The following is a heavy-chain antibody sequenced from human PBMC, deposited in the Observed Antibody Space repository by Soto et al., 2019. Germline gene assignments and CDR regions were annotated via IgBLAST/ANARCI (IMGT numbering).Heavy chain of an antibody. CDR3: ACLGMVAYHSEFES. V-gene: IGHV4-4*02. Sequence: SETLSLTCAVSSGTISSSNWWTWVRQPPGKGLEWIGEINQSGSPNYNPSLRSRVTISVDKSKSQFFLKLSSVTAADTAIYYCACLGMVAYHSEFESGGKGTLVNVSS. D-gene: IGHD2-15*01. CDR2: INQSGSP. J-gene: IGHJ4*02. CDR1: SGTISSSNW.